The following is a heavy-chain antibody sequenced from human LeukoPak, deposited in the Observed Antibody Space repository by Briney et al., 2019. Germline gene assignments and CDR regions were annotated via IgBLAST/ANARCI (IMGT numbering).Heavy chain of an antibody. J-gene: IGHJ4*02. CDR3: ARAPFAGAR. CDR2: MNPNSGNT. CDR1: GYTFTTYD. V-gene: IGHV1-8*01. Sequence: ASVKVSCKASGYTFTTYDINWVRQATGQGLEWMGWMNPNSGNTGYAQKFQGRVTMTRDTSISTAYMELSSLKSDDTAVYYCARAPFAGARWGQRTLVTVSS. D-gene: IGHD3-10*01.